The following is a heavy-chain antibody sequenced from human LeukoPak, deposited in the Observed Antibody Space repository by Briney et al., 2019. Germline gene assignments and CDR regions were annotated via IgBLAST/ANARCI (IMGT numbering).Heavy chain of an antibody. CDR2: MWFDGTKT. CDR1: GFTFRSFG. J-gene: IGHJ3*02. D-gene: IGHD6-13*01. V-gene: IGHV3-33*01. CDR3: ARHGIAALTDAFDI. Sequence: PGRSLRLSCEASGFTFRSFGLHWVRQAPGKGLEWVALMWFDGTKTYYADSVKGRFSVSRDNSKNTVYLQMNSLRVEDTAVYYCARHGIAALTDAFDIWGQGTTVSVSS.